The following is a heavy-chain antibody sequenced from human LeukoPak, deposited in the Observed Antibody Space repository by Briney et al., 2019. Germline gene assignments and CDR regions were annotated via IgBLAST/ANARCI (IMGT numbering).Heavy chain of an antibody. Sequence: GGSLRLSCAASGFTFSSYEMNWVRQAPGKGLEWVSSISSSSSYIYYADSVKGRFTISRDNAKNSLYLQMNSLRAEDTAVYYCARDQVAAAGHYYYGMDVWGQGTTVTVSS. CDR3: ARDQVAAAGHYYYGMDV. CDR2: ISSSSSYI. V-gene: IGHV3-21*01. CDR1: GFTFSSYE. J-gene: IGHJ6*02. D-gene: IGHD6-13*01.